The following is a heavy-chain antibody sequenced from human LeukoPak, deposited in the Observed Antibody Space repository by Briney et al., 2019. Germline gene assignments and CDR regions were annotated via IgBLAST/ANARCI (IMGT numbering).Heavy chain of an antibody. CDR1: GGSFSGYY. D-gene: IGHD3/OR15-3a*01. CDR3: ARRPVWTRRFDY. CDR2: INHSGST. J-gene: IGHJ4*02. Sequence: SETLSLTCAVYGGSFSGYYWSWIRQPPGKGLEWIGEINHSGSTNYNPSLKSRVTISVDTSKNQFSLKLSSVTAADTAVYYCARRPVWTRRFDYWGQGTLVTVSS. V-gene: IGHV4-34*01.